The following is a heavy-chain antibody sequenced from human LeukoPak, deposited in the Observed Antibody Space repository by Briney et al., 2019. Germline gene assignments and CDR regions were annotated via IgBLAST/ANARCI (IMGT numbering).Heavy chain of an antibody. V-gene: IGHV4-30-2*01. CDR3: ARGSLNDYGGNAPGAFDY. Sequence: PSETLSLTCAVSGGSISSGGYSWSWIRQPPGKGLEWIGYIYHSGSTYYNPSLKSRVTISVDTSKNQFSLKLSSVTAADTAVYYCARGSLNDYGGNAPGAFDYWGQGTLVTVSS. D-gene: IGHD4-23*01. CDR1: GGSISSGGYS. J-gene: IGHJ4*02. CDR2: IYHSGST.